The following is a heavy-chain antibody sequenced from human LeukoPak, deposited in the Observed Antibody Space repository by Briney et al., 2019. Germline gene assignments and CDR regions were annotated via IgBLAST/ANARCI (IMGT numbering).Heavy chain of an antibody. Sequence: GGSLRLSCEASGFPLSSYSINWVRQAPGKGLEWVSYISASGGNIYYLDSVKGRFTVSRDNARKSLFLQMNNARVEDTAFYYCVKVKGTYFDYWGQGALVTVSS. CDR3: VKVKGTYFDY. V-gene: IGHV3-48*01. D-gene: IGHD1-1*01. J-gene: IGHJ4*02. CDR2: ISASGGNI. CDR1: GFPLSSYS.